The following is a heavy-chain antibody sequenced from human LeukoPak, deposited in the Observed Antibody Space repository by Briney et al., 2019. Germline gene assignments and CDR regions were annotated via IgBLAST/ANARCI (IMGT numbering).Heavy chain of an antibody. Sequence: GGSLRLSCAASGFTFSTYTMNWARQAPGKGLEWVSSISSSYSYIFYADSLKGRFTISRDNAKNSLYLQMNCLRAEDTAVYYCAREGVAGTYGMDVWGQGTTVTVSS. CDR3: AREGVAGTYGMDV. CDR2: ISSSYSYI. D-gene: IGHD6-19*01. J-gene: IGHJ6*02. CDR1: GFTFSTYT. V-gene: IGHV3-21*01.